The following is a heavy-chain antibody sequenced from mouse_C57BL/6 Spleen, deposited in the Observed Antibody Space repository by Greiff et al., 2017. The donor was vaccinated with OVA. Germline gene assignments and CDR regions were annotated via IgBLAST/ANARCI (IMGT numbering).Heavy chain of an antibody. CDR3: ARRGELTGGLFDY. Sequence: VQLQQPGAELVRPGTSVKLSCKASGYTFTSYWMHWVKQRPGQGLEWIGVIDPSDSYTNYNQKFKGKATLTVDTSSSTAYMQLSSLTSEDSAVYYCARRGELTGGLFDYWGQGTTLTVSS. V-gene: IGHV1-59*01. CDR2: IDPSDSYT. D-gene: IGHD4-1*01. CDR1: GYTFTSYW. J-gene: IGHJ2*01.